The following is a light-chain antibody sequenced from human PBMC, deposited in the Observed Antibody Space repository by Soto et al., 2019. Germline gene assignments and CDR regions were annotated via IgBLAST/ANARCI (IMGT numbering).Light chain of an antibody. Sequence: ETVLTQSPGTLYFSPGERATLSCRASQSVGNSHVAWYQQKPGQAPRLLIYDASNRATGIPDRFSGSGSGTEFTLTISRLEPEDFAVYYCQQYGSIPWTFGQGTKVDIK. J-gene: IGKJ1*01. CDR1: QSVGNSH. CDR2: DAS. CDR3: QQYGSIPWT. V-gene: IGKV3-20*01.